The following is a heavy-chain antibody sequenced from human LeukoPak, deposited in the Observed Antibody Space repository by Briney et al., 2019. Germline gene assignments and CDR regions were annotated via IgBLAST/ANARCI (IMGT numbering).Heavy chain of an antibody. Sequence: GGSLRLSCAASGFTFSSYAMHWVRQAPGKGLEWVAVISYDGSNKYYADSVKGRFTISRDNAKNSLYLQMNSLRAEDTAVYYCARENTMIVVLDYWGQGTLVTVSS. J-gene: IGHJ4*02. CDR2: ISYDGSNK. CDR3: ARENTMIVVLDY. CDR1: GFTFSSYA. D-gene: IGHD3-22*01. V-gene: IGHV3-30-3*01.